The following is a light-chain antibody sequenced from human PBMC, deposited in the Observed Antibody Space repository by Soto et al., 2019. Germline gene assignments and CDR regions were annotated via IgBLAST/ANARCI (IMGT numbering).Light chain of an antibody. J-gene: IGKJ1*01. Sequence: EIVLTQSPGTLSLSPGERATLSCRASQSVRSSFLAWYQHKPGQAPRLLIYGASSRATGIPDRFSGSGSGTDFTLTISRLEPEDCAVYYCQQYGGSPTFGQGTKVEIK. CDR1: QSVRSSF. CDR3: QQYGGSPT. V-gene: IGKV3-20*01. CDR2: GAS.